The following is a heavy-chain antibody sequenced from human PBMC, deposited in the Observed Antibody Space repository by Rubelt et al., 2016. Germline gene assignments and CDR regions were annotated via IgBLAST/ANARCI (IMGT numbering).Heavy chain of an antibody. CDR1: GYTFTSYA. CDR2: INAGNGNT. CDR3: ARAQRIRLLMVYAPTFDY. D-gene: IGHD2-8*01. J-gene: IGHJ4*02. Sequence: QVQLVQSGAEVKKPGASVKVSCKASGYTFTSYAMHWVRQAPGQRLEWMGWINAGNGNTKYSQKFQGRVTITRDTSASTADMELSSLRSEETAVYYCARAQRIRLLMVYAPTFDYWGQGTLVTVSS. V-gene: IGHV1-3*01.